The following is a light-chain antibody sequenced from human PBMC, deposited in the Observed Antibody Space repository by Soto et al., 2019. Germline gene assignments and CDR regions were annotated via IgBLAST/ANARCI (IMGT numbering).Light chain of an antibody. Sequence: EIVFTQSPSTLSLSPGERATLSCRASQSVSSYLAWYQQKPGQAPRLLIYGAFNRATGIPARFSGSGSGADFTLTISSLEPEDSAVYYCQQYNSWLWTFGQGTKVDIK. J-gene: IGKJ1*01. CDR1: QSVSSY. V-gene: IGKV3-11*01. CDR3: QQYNSWLWT. CDR2: GAF.